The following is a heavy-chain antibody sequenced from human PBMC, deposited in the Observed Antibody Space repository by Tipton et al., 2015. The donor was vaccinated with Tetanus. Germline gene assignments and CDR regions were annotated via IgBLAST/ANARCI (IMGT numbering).Heavy chain of an antibody. CDR3: ARLGYDILTGYHYDY. Sequence: GLVKPSETLSLTCSVSGASMNNYYWSWIRQAAGEGLEWIGHIFPSGITKFNPSLSSRVSMSVDTSQNQISLTMTSVTAADTAVYYCARLGYDILTGYHYDYWGQGTLVTVSS. CDR1: GASMNNYY. V-gene: IGHV4-4*07. J-gene: IGHJ4*02. D-gene: IGHD3-9*01. CDR2: IFPSGIT.